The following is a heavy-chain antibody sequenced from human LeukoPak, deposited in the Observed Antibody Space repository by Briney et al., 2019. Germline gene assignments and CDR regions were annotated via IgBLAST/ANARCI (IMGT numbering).Heavy chain of an antibody. D-gene: IGHD2-2*01. Sequence: PSETLSLTCTVSGGSISGSYWSWIRQPPGKGLEWIGYIYYTGSTNYNPSLKSRVTLSVDTSKNQFSLKLGSVTAADTAVYYCARQAYCSSTSCHPFDYWGQGTLVTVSS. V-gene: IGHV4-59*01. J-gene: IGHJ4*02. CDR3: ARQAYCSSTSCHPFDY. CDR2: IYYTGST. CDR1: GGSISGSY.